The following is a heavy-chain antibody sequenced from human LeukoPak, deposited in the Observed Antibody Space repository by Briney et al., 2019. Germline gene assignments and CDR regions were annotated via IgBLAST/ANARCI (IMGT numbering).Heavy chain of an antibody. Sequence: SETLSLTCTVSGGSISSYYWSWIRPPPGKGLEWVGYIYYSGSTNYNPSLKSRVTISVDTSKNQFSLKLSSVTAADTAVYYCARSHLEAFDIWGQGTMVTVSS. V-gene: IGHV4-59*01. J-gene: IGHJ3*02. D-gene: IGHD1-1*01. CDR1: GGSISSYY. CDR3: ARSHLEAFDI. CDR2: IYYSGST.